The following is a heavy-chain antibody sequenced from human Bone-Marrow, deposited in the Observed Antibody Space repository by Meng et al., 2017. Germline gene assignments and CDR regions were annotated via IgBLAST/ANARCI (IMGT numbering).Heavy chain of an antibody. CDR1: GFTFSSYW. J-gene: IGHJ4*02. D-gene: IGHD5-18*01. CDR2: IKQDGSEK. Sequence: GESLKISCAASGFTFSSYWMSWVRQAPGKGLEWVASIKQDGSEKYYVDSVKGRFTISRDNAKNSLYLQMNSLRAEDTAVYYCARCDTAMVLDDYFDYWGQGTLVTVSS. V-gene: IGHV3-7*01. CDR3: ARCDTAMVLDDYFDY.